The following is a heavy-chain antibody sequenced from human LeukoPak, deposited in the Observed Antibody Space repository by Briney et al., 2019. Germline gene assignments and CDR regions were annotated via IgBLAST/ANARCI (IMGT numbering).Heavy chain of an antibody. Sequence: PGGSLRLSCAASGFTFNTYEMNWVRQAPGKGLEWLSSISGLGRGIYYADSVKGRFTISRDNARNTLYLQMNRLRVEDTALYYCARDDSTVTRFEFWGQGTLVTVSS. J-gene: IGHJ4*02. CDR2: ISGLGRGI. D-gene: IGHD4-17*01. V-gene: IGHV3-48*03. CDR3: ARDDSTVTRFEF. CDR1: GFTFNTYE.